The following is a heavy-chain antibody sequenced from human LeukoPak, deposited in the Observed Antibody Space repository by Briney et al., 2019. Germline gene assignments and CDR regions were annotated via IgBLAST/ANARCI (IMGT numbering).Heavy chain of an antibody. Sequence: GGSLRLSCKGSGYSFTSYWIGWVRQMPGKGLEWMGIIYPGDSDTRYSPSFQGQVTLSADKSISTAYLQWSSLKASDTAMYYCARYALYGPLSYWGQGTLVTVSS. CDR3: ARYALYGPLSY. D-gene: IGHD4-17*01. CDR1: GYSFTSYW. J-gene: IGHJ4*02. CDR2: IYPGDSDT. V-gene: IGHV5-51*01.